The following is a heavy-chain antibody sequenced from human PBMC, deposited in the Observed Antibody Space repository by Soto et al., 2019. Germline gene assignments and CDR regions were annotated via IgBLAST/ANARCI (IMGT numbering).Heavy chain of an antibody. V-gene: IGHV1-46*03. J-gene: IGHJ4*02. CDR3: ARVYCSGGCCNSIDY. D-gene: IGHD2-15*01. Sequence: ASVKVSCKASGYIFTSYYMHWVRQAPGQGLGWMGIINPSGGSTSYAQKFQGRVTMTRDTSTSTVYMELSSLRSEDTAVYYCARVYCSGGCCNSIDYWGQGTLVTVSS. CDR2: INPSGGST. CDR1: GYIFTSYY.